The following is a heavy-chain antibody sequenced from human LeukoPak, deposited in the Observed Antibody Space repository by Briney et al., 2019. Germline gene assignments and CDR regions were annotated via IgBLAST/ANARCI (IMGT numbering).Heavy chain of an antibody. D-gene: IGHD5-12*01. CDR3: VGRGYAFEF. Sequence: SETLSLTCAVYGGSFSGYYWSWIRQPPGKGLEWIGYIHYSGRPLYNPSLKSRVTISIDTSERQFSLKLSSVTAADTALYYCVGRGYAFEFWGQGTLVTVSS. V-gene: IGHV4-34*01. J-gene: IGHJ4*02. CDR2: IHYSGRP. CDR1: GGSFSGYY.